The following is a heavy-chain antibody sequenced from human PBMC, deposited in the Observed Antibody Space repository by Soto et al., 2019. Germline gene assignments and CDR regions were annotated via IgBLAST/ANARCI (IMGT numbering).Heavy chain of an antibody. CDR1: GCSLTSYY. J-gene: IGHJ6*02. CDR2: INPGGGST. CDR3: ARDLVILSRHYYDSSASPYYYYYYGMDV. Sequence: SVKVSCTAAGCSLTSYYVRWGRQAPGQGLEWMGIINPGGGSTSYAQKFQGRVTMTRDTSTSTVYMELSSLRSEDTAVYYCARDLVILSRHYYDSSASPYYYYYYGMDVWGQGTTVTVSS. D-gene: IGHD3-22*01. V-gene: IGHV1-46*01.